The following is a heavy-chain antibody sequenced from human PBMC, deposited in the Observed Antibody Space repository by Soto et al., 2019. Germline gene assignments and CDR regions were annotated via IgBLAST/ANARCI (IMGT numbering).Heavy chain of an antibody. CDR2: IIPILGIA. D-gene: IGHD2-15*01. Sequence: SVKVSCKASGGTFSSYTISWVRQAPGQGLEWMGRIIPILGIANYAQKFQGRVTITADKSTSTAYMELSSLRSEDTAVYYCARDHGYCSGGSCEDWYFDLWGRGTLVTVS. J-gene: IGHJ2*01. CDR3: ARDHGYCSGGSCEDWYFDL. V-gene: IGHV1-69*04. CDR1: GGTFSSYT.